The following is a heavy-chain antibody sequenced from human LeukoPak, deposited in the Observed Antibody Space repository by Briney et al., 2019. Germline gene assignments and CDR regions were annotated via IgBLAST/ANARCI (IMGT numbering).Heavy chain of an antibody. D-gene: IGHD5-18*01. CDR2: ISYDGSNK. CDR3: ARDQGGNSYGRLDP. CDR1: GFTFSSYA. J-gene: IGHJ5*02. V-gene: IGHV3-30*04. Sequence: QSGGSLRLSCAASGFTFSSYAMHWVRQAPGKGLEWVAVISYDGSNKYYADSVKGRFTISRDNSKNTLYLQMNGLRAEDTAVYYCARDQGGNSYGRLDPWGQGTLVTVSS.